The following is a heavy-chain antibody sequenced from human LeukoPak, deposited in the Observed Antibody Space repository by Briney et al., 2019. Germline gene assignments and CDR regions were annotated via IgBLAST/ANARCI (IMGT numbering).Heavy chain of an antibody. CDR3: ARDLGSSSWPNWFDP. J-gene: IGHJ5*02. V-gene: IGHV1-46*01. CDR2: INPSGGST. D-gene: IGHD6-13*01. CDR1: GYTFTSYY. Sequence: ASVKVSCKASGYTFTSYYMHWVRQAPGQGLEWMGIINPSGGSTSYAQKFQGRVTMTRDTSTSTVYMELSSLGSEDTAVYYCARDLGSSSWPNWFDPWGQGTLVTVSS.